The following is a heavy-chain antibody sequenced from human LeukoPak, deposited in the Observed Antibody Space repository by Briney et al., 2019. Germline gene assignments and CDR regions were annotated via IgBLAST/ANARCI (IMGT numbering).Heavy chain of an antibody. CDR2: INDRGRA. D-gene: IGHD1-7*01. V-gene: IGHV4-34*01. Sequence: SETLSLTCALYGGSLSNYYWNWIRQTPGRGLEWLGEINDRGRANYNPSLMSRVTVSVDTSKNQFSLRLTSGTATDTAIYYCARRWNYGRNYYIDVWGKGATVSVSS. CDR1: GGSLSNYY. J-gene: IGHJ6*03. CDR3: ARRWNYGRNYYIDV.